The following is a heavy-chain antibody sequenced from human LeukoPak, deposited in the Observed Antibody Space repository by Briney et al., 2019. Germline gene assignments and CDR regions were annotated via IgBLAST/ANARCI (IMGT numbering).Heavy chain of an antibody. Sequence: PGVSLRLSCAASGFTFRDFGMHWVRQAPGKGLEWVAFIRNDGGKDFYPDSVKGRFTISRENSRSTLDLQMHSLRIEDTAVYYRVKGGSSSHNWFDPWGRGILVTVSS. CDR2: IRNDGGKD. CDR1: GFTFRDFG. D-gene: IGHD6-13*01. V-gene: IGHV3-30*02. CDR3: VKGGSSSHNWFDP. J-gene: IGHJ5*02.